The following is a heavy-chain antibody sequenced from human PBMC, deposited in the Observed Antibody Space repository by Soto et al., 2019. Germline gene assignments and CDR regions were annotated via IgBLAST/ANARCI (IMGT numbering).Heavy chain of an antibody. CDR2: ISSNSAYI. V-gene: IGHV3-21*01. CDR3: TRDASRDSSARGWFDP. D-gene: IGHD6-13*01. CDR1: GDTFGSFT. Sequence: PGGSLRLSCAASGDTFGSFTMNWVRQAPGKGLEWVSTISSNSAYIYYTDALRGRFTISRDNAKNSLHLQMNSLRAEDTAVYYCTRDASRDSSARGWFDPWGPGTLVTVSS. J-gene: IGHJ5*02.